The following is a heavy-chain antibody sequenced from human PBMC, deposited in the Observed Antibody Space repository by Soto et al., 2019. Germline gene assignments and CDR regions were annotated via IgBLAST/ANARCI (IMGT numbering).Heavy chain of an antibody. D-gene: IGHD2-15*01. J-gene: IGHJ4*02. CDR3: AKYRRTDAEGYTFDY. V-gene: IGHV4-4*07. Sequence: SETLSLTCTVSGGSISNYYWSWIRQPAGKGLEWIGRIYYSGNTNYNPSLKGRVTMSVDTSKNQFSLQVSSVTAADTAVYFCAKYRRTDAEGYTFDYWGQGALVTVSS. CDR2: IYYSGNT. CDR1: GGSISNYY.